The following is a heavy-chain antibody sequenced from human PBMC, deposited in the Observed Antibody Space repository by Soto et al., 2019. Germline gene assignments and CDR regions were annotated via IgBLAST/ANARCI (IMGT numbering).Heavy chain of an antibody. CDR1: GFTFSTYP. V-gene: IGHV3-23*01. CDR3: ASGSVDFDY. CDR2: INSDATT. J-gene: IGHJ4*02. Sequence: GGSLRLSCAASGFTFSTYPMTWVRQAPGKGLEWVSVINSDATTHYADSVKGRFTISRDNSKSTLYLQMNSLRVEDTAIYYCASGSVDFDYWGQGTLVTVSS. D-gene: IGHD2-21*01.